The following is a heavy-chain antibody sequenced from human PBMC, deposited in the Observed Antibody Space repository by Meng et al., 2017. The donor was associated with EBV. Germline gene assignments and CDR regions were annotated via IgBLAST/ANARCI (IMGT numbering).Heavy chain of an antibody. V-gene: IGHV4-39*01. Sequence: QLQLRESGPGQVKPSETLSPTCTVPGDSISSFYYWGWIRQPPGRGLEGIGSVHYTGSTYYSPSLKSRVTVSVDTSKNQFSLRLTSVTAADTAVYYCARPFPSWQSPRLDPFGAWGQGTLVTVAS. CDR2: VHYTGST. D-gene: IGHD6-19*01. J-gene: IGHJ5*02. CDR3: ARPFPSWQSPRLDPFGA. CDR1: GDSISSFYY.